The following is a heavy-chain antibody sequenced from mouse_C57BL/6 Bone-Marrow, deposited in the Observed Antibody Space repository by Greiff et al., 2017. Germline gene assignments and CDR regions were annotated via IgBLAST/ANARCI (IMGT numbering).Heavy chain of an antibody. CDR1: GFNIKDDY. J-gene: IGHJ2*01. CDR2: IDPENGDT. CDR3: TTETATFFDF. V-gene: IGHV14-4*01. Sequence: VQLQQSGAELVRPGASVQLSCTASGFNIKDDYMHWVKQRPEQGLEWIGWIDPENGDTEYASKFQGKATITADTSTNTAYLQLSSLTSEDTAVYYCTTETATFFDFWGQGTPLTVSS.